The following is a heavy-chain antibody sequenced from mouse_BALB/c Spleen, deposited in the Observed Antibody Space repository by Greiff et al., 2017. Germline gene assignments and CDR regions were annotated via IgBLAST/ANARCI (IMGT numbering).Heavy chain of an antibody. D-gene: IGHD1-1*01. V-gene: IGHV1-15*01. Sequence: VQLQQSGAELVRPGASVTLSCKASGYTFTDYEMHWVKQTPVHGLEWIGAIDPETGGTAYNQKFKGKATLTADKSSSTAYMELRSLTSEDSAVYYCTRRDYGSSYWYFDVWGAGTTVTVSS. CDR2: IDPETGGT. CDR1: GYTFTDYE. J-gene: IGHJ1*01. CDR3: TRRDYGSSYWYFDV.